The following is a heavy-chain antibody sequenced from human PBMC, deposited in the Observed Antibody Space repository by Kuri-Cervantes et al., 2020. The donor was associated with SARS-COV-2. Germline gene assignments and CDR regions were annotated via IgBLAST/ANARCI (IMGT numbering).Heavy chain of an antibody. CDR3: ARGWYPVGATILYYFDY. CDR1: GGSFSGSY. Sequence: SQTLSLTCAVYGGSFSGSYLSWIRQPPGKGLEWIGAINHSGNTNYNPSLKSRVTISVDTSKNQFSLKTRSFTAADTAVYYCARGWYPVGATILYYFDYLGQGTLVTVSS. V-gene: IGHV4-34*01. D-gene: IGHD1-26*01. J-gene: IGHJ4*02. CDR2: INHSGNT.